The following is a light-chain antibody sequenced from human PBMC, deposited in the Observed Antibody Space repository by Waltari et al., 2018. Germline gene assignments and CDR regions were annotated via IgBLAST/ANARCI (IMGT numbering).Light chain of an antibody. V-gene: IGLV8-61*01. J-gene: IGLJ3*02. CDR3: ALYMGSGIWV. Sequence: QTVVTQEPSLSVSPGGTVTLTCALSSGSLSTTSYATWYQQTPGQAPRTLVYKANARSSGVPDRFSGSILGNTAALTITGAQADDESDYYCALYMGSGIWVFGGGTRLTFL. CDR1: SGSLSTTSY. CDR2: KAN.